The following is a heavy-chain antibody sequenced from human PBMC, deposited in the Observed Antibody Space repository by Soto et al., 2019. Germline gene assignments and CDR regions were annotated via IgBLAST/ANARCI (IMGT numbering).Heavy chain of an antibody. CDR1: GYTFTTYG. Sequence: QVQLVQSGAEVKKPGASVKVSCKASGYTFTTYGISWVRQAPGQGLEWMGWISAYNSNTNYAQKLQGRVTMTTDTSTSKAYMELRSLGSDDTAVYYCAREQGYCSGGTCYPRSWGQGTMVTVSS. CDR2: ISAYNSNT. V-gene: IGHV1-18*01. D-gene: IGHD2-15*01. CDR3: AREQGYCSGGTCYPRS. J-gene: IGHJ5*02.